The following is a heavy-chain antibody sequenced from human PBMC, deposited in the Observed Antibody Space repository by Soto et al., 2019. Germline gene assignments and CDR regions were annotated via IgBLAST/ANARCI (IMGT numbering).Heavy chain of an antibody. CDR1: GFTFSDHY. Sequence: GGSLRLSCVASGFTFSDHYMDWVRQAPGKGLEWVGRTRNKAESYTTDYAASVKGRFTISRDDSKNSVYLQMNSLKTDDTAVYYCAKDSNGYHYGSSRYFDWSMAGYGMDVWGQGTTVTVSS. V-gene: IGHV3-72*01. J-gene: IGHJ6*02. D-gene: IGHD3-9*01. CDR2: TRNKAESYTT. CDR3: AKDSNGYHYGSSRYFDWSMAGYGMDV.